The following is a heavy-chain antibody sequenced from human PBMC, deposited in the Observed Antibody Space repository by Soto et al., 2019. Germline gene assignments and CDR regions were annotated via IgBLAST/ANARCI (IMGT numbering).Heavy chain of an antibody. CDR1: GGSISSYD. CDR2: IYYSGST. D-gene: IGHD3-16*01. V-gene: IGHV4-59*01. CDR3: TSKFGQFLADAFHV. J-gene: IGHJ3*01. Sequence: PSGTLALACTVSGGSISSYDWSWIRQPPGRGLEWIGYIYYSGSTNYNPSLKSRVTISVDTSKNQFSLKLSSVTAADTAVYYCTSKFGQFLADAFHVWRDATMVTV.